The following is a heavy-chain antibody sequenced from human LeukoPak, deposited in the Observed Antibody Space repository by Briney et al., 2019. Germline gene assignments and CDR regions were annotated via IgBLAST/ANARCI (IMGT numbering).Heavy chain of an antibody. Sequence: GGSLRLSCAASGFTFSSYWMSWVRQAPGKGLEWVANIKQDGSEKYYVDSVKGRFTISRDNAKNSLYLQMNSLRAEDTAVYYCARDPLTLAGHYYYYYYMDVWGKGTTVTISS. CDR2: IKQDGSEK. J-gene: IGHJ6*03. CDR3: ARDPLTLAGHYYYYYYMDV. D-gene: IGHD6-19*01. CDR1: GFTFSSYW. V-gene: IGHV3-7*01.